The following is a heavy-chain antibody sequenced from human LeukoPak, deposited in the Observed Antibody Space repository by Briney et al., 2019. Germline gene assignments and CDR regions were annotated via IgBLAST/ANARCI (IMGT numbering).Heavy chain of an antibody. J-gene: IGHJ5*02. CDR3: ARGRYYYDSSGYYYDNWFDP. Sequence: SETLSLTCTVAGGSISGYYWSWIRQSPGKGLEYIGFIFYGGTTKYSPSLKSRATISVDTSKNQFSLTLTSVTAADTALYYCARGRYYYDSSGYYYDNWFDPWGQGTLVTVSS. D-gene: IGHD3-22*01. CDR1: GGSISGYY. V-gene: IGHV4-59*01. CDR2: IFYGGTT.